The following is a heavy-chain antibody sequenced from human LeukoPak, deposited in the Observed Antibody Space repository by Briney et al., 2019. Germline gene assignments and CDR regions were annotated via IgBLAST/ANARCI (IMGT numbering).Heavy chain of an antibody. D-gene: IGHD1-26*01. CDR1: GFTFSSYS. Sequence: GGSLRLSCAASGFTFSSYSVSWVRQAPGKRLEWVSYITGSSTTIYYAESVRGRFTISRDNAKNSLYLQMNSLRAEDTAVYYCARSGTYAYFDCWGQGTLVTVSS. CDR3: ARSGTYAYFDC. V-gene: IGHV3-48*01. CDR2: ITGSSTTI. J-gene: IGHJ4*02.